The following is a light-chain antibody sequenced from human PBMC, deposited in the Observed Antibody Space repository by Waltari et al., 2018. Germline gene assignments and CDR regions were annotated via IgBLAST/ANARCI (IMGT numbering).Light chain of an antibody. J-gene: IGKJ3*01. Sequence: EIVLPQSPVPLSLSSGERATLSCRASQSLTTDLAWYQHRPGQAPRLIIYDASNRAAGIPARFSGSGSGTDLTLTISSLEPEDLAVYFCQQRTEWPRTFGPGTKVEI. V-gene: IGKV3-11*01. CDR2: DAS. CDR1: QSLTTD. CDR3: QQRTEWPRT.